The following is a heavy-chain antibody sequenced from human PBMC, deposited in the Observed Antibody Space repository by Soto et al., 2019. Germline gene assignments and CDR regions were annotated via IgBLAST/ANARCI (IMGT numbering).Heavy chain of an antibody. CDR3: ARVQYEVGDLYYVDY. CDR2: ISPYSGSR. V-gene: IGHV1-18*04. CDR1: GYDFERFP. D-gene: IGHD4-17*01. Sequence: QVQLVQSGGEVKRPGASVKVSCKASGYDFERFPISWVRQARGQGLAWMGLISPYSGSRYYAEKFQGRVTMTTDTSTSTAYLELRSLTSDDTAVYFCARVQYEVGDLYYVDYWGQGTLVTVSS. J-gene: IGHJ4*02.